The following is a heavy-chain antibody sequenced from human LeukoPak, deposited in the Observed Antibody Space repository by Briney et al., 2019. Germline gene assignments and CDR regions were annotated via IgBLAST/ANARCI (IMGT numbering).Heavy chain of an antibody. CDR2: INPDGNKK. Sequence: PGGSLRLSCAASGFSFSSHGMHWVRQAPGKGLEWVASINPDGNKKYSADSVKGRFTISRDNAENSLYLQMSSLRVEDTAFYYCARDLAYSRLDYWGQGMLVTVSS. V-gene: IGHV3-7*01. CDR1: GFSFSSHG. D-gene: IGHD5-18*01. J-gene: IGHJ4*02. CDR3: ARDLAYSRLDY.